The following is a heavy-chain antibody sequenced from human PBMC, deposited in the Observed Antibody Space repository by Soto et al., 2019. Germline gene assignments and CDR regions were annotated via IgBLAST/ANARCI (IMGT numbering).Heavy chain of an antibody. CDR1: GFTFDDYA. J-gene: IGHJ4*02. V-gene: IGHV3-9*01. CDR3: AKDIRITGTRVEAAFDY. CDR2: ISWNSGSI. Sequence: GGSLRLSCAASGFTFDDYAMHWVRQAPGKGPEWVSGISWNSGSIGYADSVKGRFTISRDNAKNSLYLQMNSLRAEDTALYYCAKDIRITGTRVEAAFDYWGQGTLVTVSS. D-gene: IGHD1-20*01.